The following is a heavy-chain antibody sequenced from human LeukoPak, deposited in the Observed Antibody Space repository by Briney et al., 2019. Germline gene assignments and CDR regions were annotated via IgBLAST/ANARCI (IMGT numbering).Heavy chain of an antibody. D-gene: IGHD6-19*01. J-gene: IGHJ3*02. Sequence: SETLSLTCAVSGASFSSSGYYWIWIRQPPGKGLEWIGSISYGGHTYYSPSLRGRVTISVDTSNNRFSLKLSSVTASDTAVYYCARQIALGGEWAFDIWGQGTMVTVSS. CDR1: GASFSSSGYY. V-gene: IGHV4-39*01. CDR3: ARQIALGGEWAFDI. CDR2: ISYGGHT.